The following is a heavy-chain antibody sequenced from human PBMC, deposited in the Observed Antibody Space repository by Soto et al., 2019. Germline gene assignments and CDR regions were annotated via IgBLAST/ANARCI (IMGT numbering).Heavy chain of an antibody. CDR3: NY. CDR2: IRAYNGNT. CDR1: GYTFTSYG. V-gene: IGHV1-18*01. J-gene: IGHJ4*02. Sequence: ASVKVSCKASGYTFTSYGISWVRQAPGQGLEWMGWIRAYNGNTNYAQKLQGRVTMTSLRAEDTAVYYCAKGGRQWLVTSDFNYWGQGALVTVSS. D-gene: IGHD6-19*01.